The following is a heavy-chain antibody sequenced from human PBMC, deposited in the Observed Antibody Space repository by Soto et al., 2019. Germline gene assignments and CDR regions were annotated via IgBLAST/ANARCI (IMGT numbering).Heavy chain of an antibody. CDR1: GFTFDDYA. Sequence: SGGSLRLSCAASGFTFDDYAMHWVRQAPGKGLEWVSGISWNSGSIGYADSVKGRFTISRDNAKNSLYLQMNSLRAEDTALYYCAKGMEADYYYYMDVWSKGTTVTVSS. CDR3: AKGMEADYYYYMDV. D-gene: IGHD1-1*01. J-gene: IGHJ6*03. V-gene: IGHV3-9*01. CDR2: ISWNSGSI.